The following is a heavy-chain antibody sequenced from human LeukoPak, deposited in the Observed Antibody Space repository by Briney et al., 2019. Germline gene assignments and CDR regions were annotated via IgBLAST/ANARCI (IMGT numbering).Heavy chain of an antibody. CDR3: ARQPADDYGDNFDL. J-gene: IGHJ2*01. D-gene: IGHD4-17*01. V-gene: IGHV4-34*01. CDR2: INHSGST. CDR1: GGSISSYY. Sequence: SETLSLTCTVSGGSISSYYWSWIRQPPGKGLEWIGEINHSGSTNYNPSLKSRVTISVDTSKNQFSLKLSSVTAADTAVYYCARQPADDYGDNFDLWGRGTLVTVSS.